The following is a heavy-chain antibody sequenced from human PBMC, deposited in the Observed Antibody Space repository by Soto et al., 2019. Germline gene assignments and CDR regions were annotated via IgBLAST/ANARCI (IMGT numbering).Heavy chain of an antibody. Sequence: EVQLLESGGGLVQPGGSLRLSCAASGFTFSSYAMSWVRQAPGKGLGWVSAISGSGGSTYYADSVKGRFTISRDNSKNTLYLQMNSLRAEDTAVYYCAKDDRYYYDSSGYSRYYFDYWGQGTLVTVSS. J-gene: IGHJ4*02. D-gene: IGHD3-22*01. CDR1: GFTFSSYA. CDR3: AKDDRYYYDSSGYSRYYFDY. CDR2: ISGSGGST. V-gene: IGHV3-23*01.